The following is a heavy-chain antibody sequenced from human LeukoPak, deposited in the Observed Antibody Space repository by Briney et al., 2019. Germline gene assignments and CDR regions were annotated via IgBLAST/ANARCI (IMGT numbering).Heavy chain of an antibody. V-gene: IGHV3-48*01. CDR1: GFTFSSYS. J-gene: IGHJ4*02. CDR2: ISSSSSSI. CDR3: ARDPYGARSEPDY. Sequence: PGGSLRLSCAASGFTFSSYSMNWVRQAPGKGLEWVSYISSSSSSIYYADSVKGRFTISRDNAKNSLYLQMNSLRAEDTAVYYCARDPYGARSEPDYWGRGTLVTVPS. D-gene: IGHD4-17*01.